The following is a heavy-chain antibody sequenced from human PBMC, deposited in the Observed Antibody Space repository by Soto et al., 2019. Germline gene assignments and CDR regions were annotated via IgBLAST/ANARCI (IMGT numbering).Heavy chain of an antibody. CDR2: IIPIFGTA. CDR3: ARCSLPLAYYYYYGMDV. D-gene: IGHD2-15*01. J-gene: IGHJ6*02. CDR1: GGTFSSYA. V-gene: IGHV1-69*13. Sequence: ASVKVSCKASGGTFSSYAISWVRQAPGQGLEWMGGIIPIFGTANYAQKFQGRVTITADESTSTAYMELSSLRSEDTAVCYCARCSLPLAYYYYYGMDVWGQGTTVTVSS.